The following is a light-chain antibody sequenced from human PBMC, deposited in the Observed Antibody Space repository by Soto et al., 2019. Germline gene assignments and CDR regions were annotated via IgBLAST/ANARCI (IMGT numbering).Light chain of an antibody. J-gene: IGKJ5*01. V-gene: IGKV3-15*01. CDR3: QQYNNWPPKNT. CDR1: QSVSSN. Sequence: EIVMTQSPATLSVSPGERATLSCRASQSVSSNLAWYQQKPGQAPRLLIYGASTRATGIPARFSGSGSGTEFTLTISSLQSEDFAVYYCQQYNNWPPKNTFG. CDR2: GAS.